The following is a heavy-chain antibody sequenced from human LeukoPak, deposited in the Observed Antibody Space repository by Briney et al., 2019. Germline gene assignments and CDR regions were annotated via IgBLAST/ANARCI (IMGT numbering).Heavy chain of an antibody. V-gene: IGHV3-7*01. D-gene: IGHD6-6*01. CDR1: GFTFSSYW. CDR2: IKQDGSEK. CDR3: ARDLTDSSSRSGFDY. Sequence: GGSLRLSCAASGFTFSSYWMSWVRQAPGKGLEWVANIKQDGSEKYYVDSVKGRFTISRDNAKNSLYLQMNSLRAEDTAVYFCARDLTDSSSRSGFDYWGQGTLVTVSS. J-gene: IGHJ4*02.